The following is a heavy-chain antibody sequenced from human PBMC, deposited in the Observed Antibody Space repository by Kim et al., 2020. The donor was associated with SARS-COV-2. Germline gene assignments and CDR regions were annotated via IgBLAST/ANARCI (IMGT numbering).Heavy chain of an antibody. J-gene: IGHJ4*02. Sequence: GGSLRLSCAASGFTFSSYAMSWVRQAPGKGLEWVSAIVGSGGGTYYADSVKGRFNISRDISRSTLYLQMNSLRPDATAVYYCAKLGSGTMLDFWGQGTLVTVSS. CDR1: GFTFSSYA. D-gene: IGHD1-7*01. CDR2: IVGSGGGT. CDR3: AKLGSGTMLDF. V-gene: IGHV3-23*01.